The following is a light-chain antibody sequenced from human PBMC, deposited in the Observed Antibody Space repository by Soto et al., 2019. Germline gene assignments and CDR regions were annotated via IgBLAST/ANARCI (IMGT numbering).Light chain of an antibody. J-gene: IGLJ3*02. CDR2: EGN. Sequence: NFMLTQPHSVSESPGKTVIISCTRSSGSIASNYVQWYQQRPGSSPTTVLYEGNQRPSGVPDRFSGSIDSSSNSASLTISGLKTEDEADYYCQSYDSSNPHWVFGGGTKLTVL. V-gene: IGLV6-57*01. CDR3: QSYDSSNPHWV. CDR1: SGSIASNY.